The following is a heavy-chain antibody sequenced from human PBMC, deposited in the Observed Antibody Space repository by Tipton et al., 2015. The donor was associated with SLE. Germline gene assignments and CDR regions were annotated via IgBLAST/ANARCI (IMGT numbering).Heavy chain of an antibody. CDR1: GGSISSGDYY. Sequence: TLSLTCSVSGGSISSGDYYWSWIRQPPGKGLEWIGYIYYSGSTYYNPSLKSRVTISVDTSKNHFSLKLSSVTAADTAVYYCARESGYDWGDFDYWGQGTLVTVSS. D-gene: IGHD5-12*01. CDR3: ARESGYDWGDFDY. CDR2: IYYSGST. V-gene: IGHV4-30-4*01. J-gene: IGHJ4*02.